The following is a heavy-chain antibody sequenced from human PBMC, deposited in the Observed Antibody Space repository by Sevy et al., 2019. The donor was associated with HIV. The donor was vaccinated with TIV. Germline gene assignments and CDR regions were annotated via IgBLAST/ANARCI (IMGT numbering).Heavy chain of an antibody. CDR3: ARGWLVGATLHYYYGMDV. D-gene: IGHD1-26*01. CDR2: TRNKANSYTT. Sequence: GGSLRLSCAASGFTFSDHYMDWVRQAPGKGLEWVGRTRNKANSYTTEYAASVKGRFTISRDDSKNSLYLQMNSLKTEDTAVYYCARGWLVGATLHYYYGMDVWGQGTTVTVSS. CDR1: GFTFSDHY. V-gene: IGHV3-72*01. J-gene: IGHJ6*02.